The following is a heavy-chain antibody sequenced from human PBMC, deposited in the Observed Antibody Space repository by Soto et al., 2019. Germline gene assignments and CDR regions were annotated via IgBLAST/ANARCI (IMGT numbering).Heavy chain of an antibody. Sequence: PWQTLSLTCAISGESVSSNSAAWNWIRQSPSRGLEWLGRTYYRSKWYNDYAVSVKSRITINPDTSRNQFSLQLNSVTPEDTAVYYCARGPTVTRTAYYYYGMDVWGQGTTVTVSS. CDR1: GESVSSNSAA. CDR3: ARGPTVTRTAYYYYGMDV. D-gene: IGHD3-10*01. V-gene: IGHV6-1*01. CDR2: TYYRSKWYN. J-gene: IGHJ6*02.